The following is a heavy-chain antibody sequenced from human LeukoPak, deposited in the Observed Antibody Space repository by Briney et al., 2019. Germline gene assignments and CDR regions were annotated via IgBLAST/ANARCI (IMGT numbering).Heavy chain of an antibody. Sequence: GASLKTSCEGSGYTFRTYWIGWVRQMPGKGLEWMGIIYPGDSNTKYSPSFQGQVTISADKSISTAYLHWSSLMAADTAMFYCARLRDSFGYIDYWGQGTLVTVSS. CDR3: ARLRDSFGYIDY. V-gene: IGHV5-51*01. CDR1: GYTFRTYW. D-gene: IGHD5-18*01. J-gene: IGHJ4*02. CDR2: IYPGDSNT.